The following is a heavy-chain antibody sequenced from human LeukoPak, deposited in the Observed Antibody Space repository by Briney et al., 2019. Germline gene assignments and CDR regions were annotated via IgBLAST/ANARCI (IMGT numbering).Heavy chain of an antibody. Sequence: SETLSLTCAVYGGSFSGYYWSWIRQPPGKGLEWIGEINHSGSTNYNPSLKSRVTISVDTSKNQFSLKLSSVTAADTAVYYCAREDYYDGSGYSYWGQGTLVTVSS. CDR2: INHSGST. D-gene: IGHD3-22*01. CDR3: AREDYYDGSGYSY. V-gene: IGHV4-34*01. CDR1: GGSFSGYY. J-gene: IGHJ4*02.